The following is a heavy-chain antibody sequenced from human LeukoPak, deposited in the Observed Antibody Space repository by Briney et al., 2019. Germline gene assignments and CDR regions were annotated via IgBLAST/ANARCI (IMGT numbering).Heavy chain of an antibody. V-gene: IGHV3-30*02. D-gene: IGHD3-22*01. J-gene: IGHJ4*02. CDR3: AKEPTSRGYNDIDY. Sequence: GGSLRLSCAASGLTFSTYGMHWVRQAPGKGLEWVTFIQNDGSQKDYADSVKGRFTISRDNSKNTLYLQMNSLRAEDTAVYYCAKEPTSRGYNDIDYWGQGTLVTVSS. CDR2: IQNDGSQK. CDR1: GLTFSTYG.